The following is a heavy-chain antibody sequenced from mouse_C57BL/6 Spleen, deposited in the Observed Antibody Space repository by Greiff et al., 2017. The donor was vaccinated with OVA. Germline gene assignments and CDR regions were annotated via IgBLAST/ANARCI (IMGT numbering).Heavy chain of an antibody. CDR2: IRSKSNNYAT. CDR1: GFSFNTYA. J-gene: IGHJ4*01. V-gene: IGHV10-1*01. Sequence: EVNLVESGGGLVQPKGSLKLSCAASGFSFNTYAMNWVRQAPGKGLEWVARIRSKSNNYATYYADSVKDRFTISRDDSESMLYLQMNNLKTEDTAMDYCVRHDRGDDDGGYAMDYWGQGTSVTVSS. D-gene: IGHD2-4*01. CDR3: VRHDRGDDDGGYAMDY.